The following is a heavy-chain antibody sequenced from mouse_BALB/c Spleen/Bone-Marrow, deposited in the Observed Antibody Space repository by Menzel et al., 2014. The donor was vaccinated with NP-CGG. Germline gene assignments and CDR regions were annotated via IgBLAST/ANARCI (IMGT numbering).Heavy chain of an antibody. CDR3: ARGPSSGYSWFAY. J-gene: IGHJ3*01. Sequence: QVQQSGSELQSPVSSVYFSCKTSAYTFTRYSLYWVKHRPGQGLGWIVQSYPVDGDTKYNGKFKGKVTLTAVKSCSTAYTQLGSVTSEDSAVYFCARGPSSGYSWFAYWSQGTLVTVSA. CDR1: AYTFTRYS. V-gene: IGHV1-80*01. CDR2: SYPVDGDT. D-gene: IGHD3-1*01.